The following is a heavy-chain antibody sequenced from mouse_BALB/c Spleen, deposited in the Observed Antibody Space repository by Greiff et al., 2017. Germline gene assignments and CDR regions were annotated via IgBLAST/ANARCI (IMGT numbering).Heavy chain of an antibody. CDR3: ARGGDGGYYYAMDY. V-gene: IGHV1-80*01. CDR1: GYAFSSYW. CDR2: IYPGDGDT. Sequence: VKLQESGAELVRPGSSVKISCKASGYAFSSYWMNWVKQRPGQGLEWIGQIYPGDGDTNYNGKFKGKATLTADKSSSTAYMQLSSLTSEDSAVYFCARGGDGGYYYAMDYWGQGTSVTVSS. D-gene: IGHD1-1*02. J-gene: IGHJ4*01.